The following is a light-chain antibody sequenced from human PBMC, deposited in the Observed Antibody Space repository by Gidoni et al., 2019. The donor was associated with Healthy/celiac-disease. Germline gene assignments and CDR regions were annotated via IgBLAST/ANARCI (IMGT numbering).Light chain of an antibody. Sequence: DIQMPQSPSSLSASVGARVTITCQASQDSSTYLNWYQQKPGKAPKLLIYDTSNLETGVPSRFSGSGSGTDFTFTISSLQPEDIATYYCQQYDNLPWTFGQGTKVEIK. V-gene: IGKV1-33*01. CDR1: QDSSTY. CDR2: DTS. CDR3: QQYDNLPWT. J-gene: IGKJ1*01.